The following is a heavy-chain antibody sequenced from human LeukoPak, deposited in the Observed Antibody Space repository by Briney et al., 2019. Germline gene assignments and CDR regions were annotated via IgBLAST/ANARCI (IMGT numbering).Heavy chain of an antibody. D-gene: IGHD3-10*02. Sequence: GGSLRLSCGASGLTFNKYWMTWVRQAPGKGLEWVANIKQDGSEKNYVDSVKGRFTISRDNAKNSLYLQMNSLRAEDTAVYYCAELGITMIGGVWGKGTTVTISS. CDR3: AELGITMIGGV. CDR1: GLTFNKYW. J-gene: IGHJ6*04. CDR2: IKQDGSEK. V-gene: IGHV3-7*01.